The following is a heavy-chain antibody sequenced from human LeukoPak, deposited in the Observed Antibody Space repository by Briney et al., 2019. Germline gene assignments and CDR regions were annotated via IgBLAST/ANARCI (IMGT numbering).Heavy chain of an antibody. CDR3: ARLGYSSSSIFAYYYYYMDV. D-gene: IGHD6-6*01. CDR2: INHSGST. CDR1: GGSFSGYY. Sequence: PSETLSLTCAVYGGSFSGYYWSWIRQPPGKGLEWIGEINHSGSTNYNPSLKSRVTISVDTSKNQFSLKLSSVTAADTAVYYCARLGYSSSSIFAYYYYYMDVWGKGTTVTVSS. V-gene: IGHV4-34*01. J-gene: IGHJ6*03.